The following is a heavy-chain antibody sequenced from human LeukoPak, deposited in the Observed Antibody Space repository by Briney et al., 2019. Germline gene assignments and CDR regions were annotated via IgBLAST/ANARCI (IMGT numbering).Heavy chain of an antibody. CDR2: ISYDGSNK. Sequence: GGSLRLSCAASGFTFSSYGMHWVRQAPGKGLEWVAVISYDGSNKYYADSVKGRFTISRDNSKNTVYLQMNSLRAEDTAVYYCARESGSYYGVTLDYWGQGTLVTVSS. J-gene: IGHJ4*02. D-gene: IGHD1-26*01. CDR1: GFTFSSYG. CDR3: ARESGSYYGVTLDY. V-gene: IGHV3-30*03.